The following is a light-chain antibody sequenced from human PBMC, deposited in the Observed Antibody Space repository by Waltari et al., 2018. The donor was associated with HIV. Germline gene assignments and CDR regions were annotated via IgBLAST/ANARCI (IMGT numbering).Light chain of an antibody. V-gene: IGLV2-14*03. CDR1: SSDIGGYNY. CDR3: SSYTGSSTLV. Sequence: QSALTQPASVSGSPGRSITISCTGTSSDIGGYNYVSWYQQHPGKAPKLMIYEVSNRPSGVSNRFSGSKSGNTASLTISGLQAEDEADYYYSSYTGSSTLVFGGGTKLTVL. CDR2: EVS. J-gene: IGLJ2*01.